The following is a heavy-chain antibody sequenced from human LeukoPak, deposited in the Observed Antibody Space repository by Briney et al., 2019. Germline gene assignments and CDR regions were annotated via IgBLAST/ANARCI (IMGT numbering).Heavy chain of an antibody. Sequence: SETLSLTCAVYGGSLSGYYWSWIRQPPGKGLEWIGEINHSGSTNYNPSLKSRVTISVDTSKDQFSLKLSSVTAADTAVYYCARKGKAARPGWFDPWGQGTLVTVSS. CDR2: INHSGST. D-gene: IGHD6-6*01. CDR3: ARKGKAARPGWFDP. CDR1: GGSLSGYY. V-gene: IGHV4-34*01. J-gene: IGHJ5*02.